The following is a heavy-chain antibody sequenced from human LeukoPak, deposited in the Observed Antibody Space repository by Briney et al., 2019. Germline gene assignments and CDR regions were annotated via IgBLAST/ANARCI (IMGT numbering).Heavy chain of an antibody. CDR1: GYRFSNYW. CDR3: ARQYYDILTDPNYFDS. CDR2: ILPGNSDT. V-gene: IGHV5-51*01. Sequence: GESLKISCKGSGYRFSNYWIGWVRPMPGKGLEWVGIILPGNSDTRYSPSFQGQVTMSADKSISTAYLQWSSLKAADTAMYYCARQYYDILTDPNYFDSWGQGTLVTVSS. J-gene: IGHJ4*02. D-gene: IGHD3-9*01.